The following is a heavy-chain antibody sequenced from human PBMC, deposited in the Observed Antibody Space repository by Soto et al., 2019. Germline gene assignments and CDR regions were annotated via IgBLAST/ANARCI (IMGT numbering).Heavy chain of an antibody. CDR2: ISYDGSNK. CDR3: ARMGSGMDV. Sequence: PGGSLRLSCAASGFTFSSYAMHWVRQAPGKGPEWVAVISYDGSNKYYADSVKGRFTISRDNSKNTLYLQMNSLRAEDTAVYYCARMGSGMDVWGQGTTVTVSS. D-gene: IGHD2-15*01. CDR1: GFTFSSYA. J-gene: IGHJ6*02. V-gene: IGHV3-30-3*01.